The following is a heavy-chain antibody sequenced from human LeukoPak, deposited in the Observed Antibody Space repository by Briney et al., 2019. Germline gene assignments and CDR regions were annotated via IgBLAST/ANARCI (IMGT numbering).Heavy chain of an antibody. V-gene: IGHV1-18*01. CDR2: TSAYNGNT. D-gene: IGHD2-15*01. CDR3: ARESPEYCSGGSCQAFDP. Sequence: ASVKVSCKASGYTFTSYGISWVRQAPGQGLEWMGWTSAYNGNTNYAQKLQGRVTMTTDTSTSTAYMELRSLRSDDTAVYYCARESPEYCSGGSCQAFDPWGQGTLVTVSS. J-gene: IGHJ5*02. CDR1: GYTFTSYG.